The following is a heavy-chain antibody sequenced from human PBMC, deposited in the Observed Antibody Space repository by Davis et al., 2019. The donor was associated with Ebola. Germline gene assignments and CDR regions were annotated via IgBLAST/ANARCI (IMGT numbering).Heavy chain of an antibody. D-gene: IGHD6-19*01. V-gene: IGHV3-9*01. CDR2: ITGNRGRL. J-gene: IGHJ4*02. CDR3: TKEIEVTGTAVFHY. Sequence: PGGSLRLSCVASGFTFDDYAMHWVRQAPGKGLEWVSGITGNRGRLDYADSVKGRFTISRDNAKNSLCLQMNSLRAEDTAVYYCTKEIEVTGTAVFHYWGQGTLVTVSS. CDR1: GFTFDDYA.